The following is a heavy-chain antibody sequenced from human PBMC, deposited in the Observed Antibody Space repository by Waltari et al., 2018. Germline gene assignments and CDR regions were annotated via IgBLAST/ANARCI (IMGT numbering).Heavy chain of an antibody. CDR1: GYTVTANH. CDR3: ARGNNYYGMDV. Sequence: QVQLVESGAEGKKPGASVKVHCKGSGYTVTANHLHWVRQAPGQGLEWMGWISPNSGGSKYAQKFQGRVSMTRDTSISTAYMELSSLRSDDTAVYYCARGNNYYGMDVWGQGTTVTVSS. J-gene: IGHJ6*02. V-gene: IGHV1-2*02. CDR2: ISPNSGGS. D-gene: IGHD1-1*01.